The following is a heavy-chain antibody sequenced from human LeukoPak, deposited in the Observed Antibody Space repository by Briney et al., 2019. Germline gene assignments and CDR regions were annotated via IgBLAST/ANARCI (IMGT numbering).Heavy chain of an antibody. D-gene: IGHD6-13*01. CDR3: ARRDRDDKYSSSWANAFDI. J-gene: IGHJ3*02. CDR2: IYYSGST. V-gene: IGHV4-59*08. Sequence: SETLSLTCTASGGSISSYYWSWIRQPPGKGLEWIGYIYYSGSTNYNPSLKSRVTISVDTSKNQFSLKLSSVTAADTAVYYCARRDRDDKYSSSWANAFDIWGQGTMVTVSS. CDR1: GGSISSYY.